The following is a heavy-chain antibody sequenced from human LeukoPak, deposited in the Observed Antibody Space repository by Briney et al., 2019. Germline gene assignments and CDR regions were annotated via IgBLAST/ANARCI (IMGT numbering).Heavy chain of an antibody. CDR2: IIPIFGTA. CDR3: ARPQNVGSSWPTHFQH. Sequence: GASVKVSCKASGGTFSSYAISWVRQAPGQGLEWMGGIIPIFGTANYAQKFQGRVTITTDESTSTAYMELSSLRSEDTAVYYCARPQNVGSSWPTHFQHWGQGTLVTVSS. V-gene: IGHV1-69*05. J-gene: IGHJ1*01. CDR1: GGTFSSYA. D-gene: IGHD6-13*01.